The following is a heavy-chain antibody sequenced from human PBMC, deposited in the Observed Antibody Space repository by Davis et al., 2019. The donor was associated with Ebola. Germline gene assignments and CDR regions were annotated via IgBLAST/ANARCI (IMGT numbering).Heavy chain of an antibody. V-gene: IGHV1-69*05. J-gene: IGHJ4*02. CDR1: GYTFTSYG. CDR2: IIPIFGTA. Sequence: AASVKVSCKASGYTFTSYGISWVRQAPGQGLEWMGGIIPIFGTANYAQKFQGRVTITRDTSASTAYMELSSLRSEDTAVYYCARTYYDFWSGYYIDYWGQGTLVTVSS. D-gene: IGHD3-3*01. CDR3: ARTYYDFWSGYYIDY.